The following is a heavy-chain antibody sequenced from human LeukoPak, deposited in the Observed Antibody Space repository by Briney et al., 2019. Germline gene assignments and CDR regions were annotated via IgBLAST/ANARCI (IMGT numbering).Heavy chain of an antibody. CDR3: ARDPGYYYDSSGRYYYYYYMDV. Sequence: GASVKVSCKASGYTFTSYAMNWVRQAPGQGLEWMGWINPNSGGTNYAQKFQGRVTMTRDTSISTAYMELSRLRSDDTAVYYCARDPGYYYDSSGRYYYYYYMDVWGKGTTVTVSS. CDR2: INPNSGGT. V-gene: IGHV1-2*02. J-gene: IGHJ6*03. CDR1: GYTFTSYA. D-gene: IGHD3-22*01.